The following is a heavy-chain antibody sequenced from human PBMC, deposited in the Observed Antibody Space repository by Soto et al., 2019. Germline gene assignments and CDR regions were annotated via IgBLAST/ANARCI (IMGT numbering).Heavy chain of an antibody. D-gene: IGHD5-12*01. CDR3: ARIPRDGYNMGTFDY. CDR2: INHSGST. Sequence: SETLSLTCAVYGGSFSGYYWSWIRQPPGKGLEWIGEINHSGSTNYNPSLKSRVTISVDTSKNQFSLKLSSVTAADTAVYYCARIPRDGYNMGTFDYWGQGTLVTVSS. J-gene: IGHJ4*02. CDR1: GGSFSGYY. V-gene: IGHV4-34*01.